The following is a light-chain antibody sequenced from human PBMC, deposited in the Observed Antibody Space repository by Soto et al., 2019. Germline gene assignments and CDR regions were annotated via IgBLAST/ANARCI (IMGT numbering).Light chain of an antibody. Sequence: QSALTQPASVSGSPGQSITISCSGTSSDVGHYNYVSWYQHHPGKAPKLLIYEVSDRPSGVSNRFSGSKSGNTASLTISGLQAEDEADYYCCSYTTNSTLVFGGGTKLTVL. CDR2: EVS. CDR1: SSDVGHYNY. CDR3: CSYTTNSTLV. J-gene: IGLJ2*01. V-gene: IGLV2-14*01.